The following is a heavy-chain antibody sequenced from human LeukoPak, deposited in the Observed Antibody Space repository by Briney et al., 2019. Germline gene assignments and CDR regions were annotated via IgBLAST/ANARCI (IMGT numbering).Heavy chain of an antibody. CDR1: GGSISSYY. Sequence: PSETLSLTCTVSGGSISSYYWSWIRQPPGKGLECIGYIYYSGSTNYNPSLKSRVTISVDTSKNQFSLKLSSVTAADTAVYYCARGGYRPIDFDYWGQGTLVTVSS. CDR3: ARGGYRPIDFDY. J-gene: IGHJ4*02. CDR2: IYYSGST. V-gene: IGHV4-59*01. D-gene: IGHD3-16*02.